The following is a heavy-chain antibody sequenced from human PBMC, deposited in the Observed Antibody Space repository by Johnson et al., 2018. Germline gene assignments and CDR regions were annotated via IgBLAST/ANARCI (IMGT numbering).Heavy chain of an antibody. V-gene: IGHV3-30*18. D-gene: IGHD3-16*01. CDR2: ISSDGNKK. CDR3: AKMGSDYDYSYYYMDV. J-gene: IGHJ6*03. Sequence: QVRLVQSGGGVVQPGRSLRLSCAVSGFTFSNYGMHWVRQAPGKGLEWMALISSDGNKKYYADSGKGRFTISRDNSKNTLYLQMNSLRTDDTAVYYCAKMGSDYDYSYYYMDVWGKGTTVTFSS. CDR1: GFTFSNYG.